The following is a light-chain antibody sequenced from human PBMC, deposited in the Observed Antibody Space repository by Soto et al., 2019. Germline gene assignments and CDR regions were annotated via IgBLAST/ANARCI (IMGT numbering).Light chain of an antibody. V-gene: IGLV2-14*01. CDR3: TSYTSSSYVV. J-gene: IGLJ2*01. CDR1: SSDVGGYNY. Sequence: QSALTQPASVSGSPGQSITISCTGTSSDVGGYNYVSWYQQHPGKAPKLMIYEVSSRPSGVSNRFSGSKSGNTASLTISGLKAEDEADYYCTSYTSSSYVVFGGGTKLTVL. CDR2: EVS.